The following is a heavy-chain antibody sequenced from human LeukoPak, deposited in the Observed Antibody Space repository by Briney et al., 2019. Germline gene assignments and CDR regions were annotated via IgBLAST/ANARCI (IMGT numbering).Heavy chain of an antibody. CDR3: ARSENYSSGWFFYYYYYMDV. D-gene: IGHD6-19*01. J-gene: IGHJ6*03. CDR1: GYTFTSYG. V-gene: IGHV1-18*01. CDR2: ISAHNGNT. Sequence: GASVKVSCKASGYTFTSYGISWVRQAPGQGLEWMGWISAHNGNTNYAQKLQGRVTMTTDTSTSTAYMELRSLRSDDTAVYYCARSENYSSGWFFYYYYYMDVWGKGTTVTVSS.